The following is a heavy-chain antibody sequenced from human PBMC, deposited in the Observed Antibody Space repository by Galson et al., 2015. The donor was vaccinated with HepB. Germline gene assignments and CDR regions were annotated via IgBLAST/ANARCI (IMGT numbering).Heavy chain of an antibody. CDR1: GYTFTDYV. CDR2: MNTNTGKP. V-gene: IGHV7-4-1*02. D-gene: IGHD3-3*01. J-gene: IGHJ6*03. Sequence: SVKVSCKASGYTFTDYVVNWVRQAPGQGLEWMGWMNTNTGKPTYAPGFAGRFVFSLDTSVTTAYLQISSLENDDTAVYYCARSPLRFLDWLPYYDYYYMDVRGEETTVTVSS. CDR3: ARSPLRFLDWLPYYDYYYMDV.